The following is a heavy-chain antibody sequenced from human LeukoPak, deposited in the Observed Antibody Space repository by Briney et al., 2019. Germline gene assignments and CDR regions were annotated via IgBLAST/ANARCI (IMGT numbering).Heavy chain of an antibody. D-gene: IGHD1-26*01. J-gene: IGHJ4*02. V-gene: IGHV1-8*03. CDR2: MNPNSGNT. CDR1: GYTFTSYD. CDR3: AKGREPWLPDY. Sequence: ASVKVSCKASGYTFTSYDINWVRQATGQGLEWMGWMNPNSGNTGYAQKFQGRVTITRNTSISTAYMELSSLRSEDTAVYYCAKGREPWLPDYWGQGTLVTVSS.